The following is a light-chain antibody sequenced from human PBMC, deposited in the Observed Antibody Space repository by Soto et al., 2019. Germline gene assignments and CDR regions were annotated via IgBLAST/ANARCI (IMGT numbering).Light chain of an antibody. J-gene: IGLJ2*01. Sequence: QSVLTQPPSVSGAPGQRVTISCTGSSSNIGAGYDVHWYQQLPGTARKLLIYGNSNRPSGVPDRFSGSKSGTPASLAITGLQAEDEAYYYCQSYDSSLSAHVVFGGGTKLTVL. V-gene: IGLV1-40*01. CDR2: GNS. CDR3: QSYDSSLSAHVV. CDR1: SSNIGAGYD.